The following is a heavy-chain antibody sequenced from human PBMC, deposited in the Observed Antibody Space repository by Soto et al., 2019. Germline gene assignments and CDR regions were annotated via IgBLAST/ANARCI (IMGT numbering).Heavy chain of an antibody. V-gene: IGHV4-61*01. J-gene: IGHJ4*02. CDR3: ARDSAEAHFDY. CDR1: GGSVSSGSYY. D-gene: IGHD3-10*01. Sequence: QVQLQESGPGLVKPSETLSLTCTVSGGSVSSGSYYWSGIRQPPGKGLEWIGYIYYSGSTNYNPSLKSRVTISVDTSKNQFSLKLSSVTAADTAVYYCARDSAEAHFDYWGQGTLVAVSS. CDR2: IYYSGST.